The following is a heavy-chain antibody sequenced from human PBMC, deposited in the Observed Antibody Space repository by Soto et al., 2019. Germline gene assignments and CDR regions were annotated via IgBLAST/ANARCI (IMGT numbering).Heavy chain of an antibody. CDR3: ARAGYSSSWYVGRYFDY. D-gene: IGHD6-13*01. CDR1: GYTFTSYD. J-gene: IGHJ4*02. CDR2: MNPNSGNT. V-gene: IGHV1-8*01. Sequence: GASVKVSCKASGYTFTSYDINWVRQATGQGLEWMGWMNPNSGNTGYAQKFQGRVTISVDTSKNQFSLKLSSVTAADTAVYYCARAGYSSSWYVGRYFDYWGQGTLVTVSS.